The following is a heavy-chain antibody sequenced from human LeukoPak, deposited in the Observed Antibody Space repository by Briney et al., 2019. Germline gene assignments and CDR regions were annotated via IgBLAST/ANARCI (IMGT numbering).Heavy chain of an antibody. Sequence: GRSLRLSCAASGFTFSSYAMHWVRQAPGKGLEWVAVISYDGSNKYYADSVKGRFTISRDNSKNTLYLQMNSLRAEDTAVYYCARVAPTALWFGELFGAFDIWGQGTMVTVSS. J-gene: IGHJ3*02. V-gene: IGHV3-30*01. CDR3: ARVAPTALWFGELFGAFDI. D-gene: IGHD3-10*01. CDR2: ISYDGSNK. CDR1: GFTFSSYA.